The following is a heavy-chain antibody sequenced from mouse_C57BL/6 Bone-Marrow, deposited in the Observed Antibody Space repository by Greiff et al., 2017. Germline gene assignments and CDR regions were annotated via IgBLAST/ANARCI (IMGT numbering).Heavy chain of an antibody. D-gene: IGHD1-1*01. Sequence: EVQLVESGGGLVKPGGSLKLSCAASGFTFSDYGMHWVRQAPAKGLEWVAYISSGSSTIYYADTVKGRFTISRDNAKNTLFLQMTSLRSEDTAMYYCARGTVVATFYWYFDVWGTGTTVTVSS. CDR3: ARGTVVATFYWYFDV. CDR2: ISSGSSTI. CDR1: GFTFSDYG. J-gene: IGHJ1*03. V-gene: IGHV5-17*01.